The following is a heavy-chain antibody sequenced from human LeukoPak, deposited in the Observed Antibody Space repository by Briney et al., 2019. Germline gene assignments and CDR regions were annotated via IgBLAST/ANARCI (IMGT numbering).Heavy chain of an antibody. Sequence: SETLSLTCTVSGDSIRSYYWSWIRQPPGKGLEWIGNIYHNGNTNQNPSLHTRVTMSVDTSKSQFSLELSSVTAADTAVYYCARHVVRAHRRIGGYNYYYMDVWGKGTTVTISS. CDR2: IYHNGNT. CDR1: GDSIRSYY. V-gene: IGHV4-59*01. D-gene: IGHD3-10*01. J-gene: IGHJ6*03. CDR3: ARHVVRAHRRIGGYNYYYMDV.